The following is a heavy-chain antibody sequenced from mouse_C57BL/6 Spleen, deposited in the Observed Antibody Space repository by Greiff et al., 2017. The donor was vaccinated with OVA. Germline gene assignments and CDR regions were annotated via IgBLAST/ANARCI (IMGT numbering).Heavy chain of an antibody. Sequence: EVKLVESGPGLAKPSQTLSLTCSVTGYSITSAYWNWIRKFPGNKLEYMGYISYSGSTYYNPSLKSRISITRDTSKNQYYLQLNSVTTEGTATYYCARRRSSLGYFDVWGTGTTVTVSS. CDR2: ISYSGST. J-gene: IGHJ1*03. CDR1: GYSITSAY. CDR3: ARRRSSLGYFDV. V-gene: IGHV3-8*01.